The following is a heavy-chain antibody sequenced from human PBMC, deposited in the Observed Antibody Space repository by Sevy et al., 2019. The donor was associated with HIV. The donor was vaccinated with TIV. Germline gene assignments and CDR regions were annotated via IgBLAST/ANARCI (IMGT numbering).Heavy chain of an antibody. V-gene: IGHV1-18*04. Sequence: ASVKVSCKASGYTFTSYGISWVRQAPGQGLEWMGWISAYNGNTNYVQKLQGRVTMTTDTSTSTAYMELRSLRSDDTAVYYCARDRYDFWSGYLSRPYYYYYMDVWGKGTTVTVSS. CDR3: ARDRYDFWSGYLSRPYYYYYMDV. J-gene: IGHJ6*03. D-gene: IGHD3-3*01. CDR2: ISAYNGNT. CDR1: GYTFTSYG.